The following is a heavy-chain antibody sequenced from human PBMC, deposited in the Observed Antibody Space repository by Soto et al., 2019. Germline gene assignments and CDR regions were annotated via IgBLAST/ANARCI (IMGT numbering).Heavy chain of an antibody. V-gene: IGHV2-5*02. D-gene: IGHD1-26*01. Sequence: QITLKESGPTLVKPTQTLTLTCTFSGFSLSSTGVGVGWIRQPPGKALEWLALIYWDDDKRYNPSLKSRLTITKDTSKNQVVPTMTNMDPVDTGTYYCAHIRYSGSSSTFHYWGQGTLVTVSS. CDR3: AHIRYSGSSSTFHY. CDR2: IYWDDDK. CDR1: GFSLSSTGVG. J-gene: IGHJ4*02.